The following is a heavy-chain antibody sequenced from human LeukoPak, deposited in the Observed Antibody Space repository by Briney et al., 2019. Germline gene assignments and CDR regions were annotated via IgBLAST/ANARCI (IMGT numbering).Heavy chain of an antibody. J-gene: IGHJ5*02. Sequence: SETLSLTCTVSGGSISSYYWSWIRQPPGKGLEWIGYIYYSGSTSYNPSLKSRVTISVDTSKNQFSLKLSSVTAADTAVYYCARAYDFWFDPWGQGTLVTVSS. V-gene: IGHV4-59*01. D-gene: IGHD1-1*01. CDR2: IYYSGST. CDR1: GGSISSYY. CDR3: ARAYDFWFDP.